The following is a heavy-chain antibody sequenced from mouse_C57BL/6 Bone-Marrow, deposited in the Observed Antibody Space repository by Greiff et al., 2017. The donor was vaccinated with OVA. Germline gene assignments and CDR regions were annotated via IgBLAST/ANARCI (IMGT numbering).Heavy chain of an antibody. D-gene: IGHD1-1*01. CDR3: TRCRDCTVVAPGDY. J-gene: IGHJ4*01. Sequence: EVQLQQSGTVLARPGASVKMSCKTSGYTFTSYWMHWVKQRPGQGLEWIGAIDPGNSGTSYNQKFKGKAKLTAVTSASTAYMELSSLTNEDSAVYYCTRCRDCTVVAPGDYWGQGTSVTVSS. CDR2: IDPGNSGT. CDR1: GYTFTSYW. V-gene: IGHV1-5*01.